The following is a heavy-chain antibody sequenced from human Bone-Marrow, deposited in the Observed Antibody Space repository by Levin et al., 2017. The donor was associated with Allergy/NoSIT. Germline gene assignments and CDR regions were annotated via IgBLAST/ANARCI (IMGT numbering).Heavy chain of an antibody. CDR1: GDSIDRYY. Sequence: SQTLSLTCTVSGDSIDRYYWSWIRQPPGKGLEWIGYIYYSGSTNYNPALKSRVTISVDTSKNQFSLKLSSVTAADTAVYYCARLTSTVVTAGYYFDYWGQGTLVTVSS. D-gene: IGHD4-23*01. CDR3: ARLTSTVVTAGYYFDY. CDR2: IYYSGST. J-gene: IGHJ4*02. V-gene: IGHV4-59*08.